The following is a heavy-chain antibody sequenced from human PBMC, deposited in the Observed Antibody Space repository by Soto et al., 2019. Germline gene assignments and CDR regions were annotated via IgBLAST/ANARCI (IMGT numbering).Heavy chain of an antibody. D-gene: IGHD6-6*01. CDR2: IYYSGST. CDR3: ARAPSSSSSPIFDY. Sequence: SETLSLTCTVSGGSISSYYWSWIRQPPGKGLEWIGYIYYSGSTNYNPSIKSRVTISVDTSKNQFSLKLSSVTAADTAVYYCARAPSSSSSPIFDYWGQGTLGTVSS. CDR1: GGSISSYY. J-gene: IGHJ4*02. V-gene: IGHV4-59*01.